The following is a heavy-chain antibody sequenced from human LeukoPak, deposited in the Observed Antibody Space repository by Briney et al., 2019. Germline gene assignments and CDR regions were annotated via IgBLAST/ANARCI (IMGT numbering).Heavy chain of an antibody. V-gene: IGHV4-39*01. CDR3: ARLQTGFPSGYFDY. J-gene: IGHJ4*02. CDR1: DGSISSSSYY. Sequence: TSGTLSLTCTVSDGSISSSSYYWGWIRQPPGKGLEWIGSIYYSGSTYYNPSLKSRVTISVDTSKSQFSLKLSSVTAADTAVYYCARLQTGFPSGYFDYWGQGTLVTVSS. CDR2: IYYSGST. D-gene: IGHD1-14*01.